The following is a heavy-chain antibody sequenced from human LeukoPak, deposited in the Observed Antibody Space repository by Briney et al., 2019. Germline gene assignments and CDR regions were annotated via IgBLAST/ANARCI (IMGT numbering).Heavy chain of an antibody. V-gene: IGHV4-59*02. CDR2: MHFSGMT. J-gene: IGHJ4*02. Sequence: SETLSLTCSVSDVSDSYYYWSWIRQPPGKELEWIGYMHFSGMTKHITSLKNRVAMSIDTSKNQSSLGRSSVAATDTAIYYCAASPGGLQLTDWGQGPRVPVSS. CDR3: AASPGGLQLTD. D-gene: IGHD5-24*01. CDR1: DVSDSYYY.